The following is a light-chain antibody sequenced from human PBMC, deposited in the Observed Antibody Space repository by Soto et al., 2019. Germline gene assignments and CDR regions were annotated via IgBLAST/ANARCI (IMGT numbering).Light chain of an antibody. CDR2: GES. CDR3: QQYGSSPWT. J-gene: IGKJ1*01. V-gene: IGKV3-20*01. Sequence: EIVLTQSTGTLSLSPGERATLSCRASQSVSSSYLAWFQQKPGQAPRLLIYGESGRATGIPDRFSGSRSGTDFTLTISRLGPEDFAVYYCQQYGSSPWTFGQGTKVEIK. CDR1: QSVSSSY.